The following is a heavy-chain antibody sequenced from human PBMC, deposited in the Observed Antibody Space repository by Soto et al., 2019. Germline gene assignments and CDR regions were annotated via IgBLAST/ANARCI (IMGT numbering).Heavy chain of an antibody. CDR1: GASISSSSYY. CDR3: YYYGMDV. D-gene: IGHD2-2*01. Sequence: SETLSLTCTVSGASISSSSYYWGWIRQPPGKGLEWIGSIYYSGSTYYNPSLKSRVTISVDTSKNQFSLKLSSVTAADTALYSMYYYGMDVWGQGTTVTVSS. J-gene: IGHJ6*02. CDR2: IYYSGST. V-gene: IGHV4-39*01.